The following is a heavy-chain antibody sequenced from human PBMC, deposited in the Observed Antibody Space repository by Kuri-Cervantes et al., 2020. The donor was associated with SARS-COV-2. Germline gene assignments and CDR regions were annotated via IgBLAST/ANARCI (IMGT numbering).Heavy chain of an antibody. J-gene: IGHJ4*02. Sequence: LSLTCAASGFTFSSYWMSWVRQAPGKGLEWVANIKQDGSEKYCVDSVKGRFTISRDNAKNSLYLQMNSLRAEDTAVYYCADWELLQLWGQGTLVTVSS. CDR3: ADWELLQL. CDR2: IKQDGSEK. CDR1: GFTFSSYW. V-gene: IGHV3-7*01. D-gene: IGHD1-26*01.